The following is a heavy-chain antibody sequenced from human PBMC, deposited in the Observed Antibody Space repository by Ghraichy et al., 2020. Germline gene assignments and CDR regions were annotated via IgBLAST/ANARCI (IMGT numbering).Heavy chain of an antibody. CDR1: GFTFSSYE. CDR3: ARDGKWELTYYYYGMDV. J-gene: IGHJ6*02. Sequence: GGSLRLSCAASGFTFSSYEMNWVRQAPGKGLEWVSYISSSGSTIYYADFVKGRFTISRDNAKNSLYLQMNSLRAEDTAVYYCARDGKWELTYYYYGMDVWGQGTTVTVSS. CDR2: ISSSGSTI. V-gene: IGHV3-48*03. D-gene: IGHD1-26*01.